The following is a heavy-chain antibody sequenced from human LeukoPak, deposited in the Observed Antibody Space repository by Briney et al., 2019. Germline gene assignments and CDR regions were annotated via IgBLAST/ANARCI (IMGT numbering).Heavy chain of an antibody. CDR1: GFTFSSYS. Sequence: GSLRLSCAASGFTFSSYSMNWVRQPPGKGLEWIGEINHSGSTNYNPSLKSRVTISVDTSKNQFSLKLSSVTAADTAVYYCARVGDRIQLWPNKPPGGFDYWGQGTLVTVSS. D-gene: IGHD5-18*01. CDR2: INHSGST. V-gene: IGHV4-34*01. CDR3: ARVGDRIQLWPNKPPGGFDY. J-gene: IGHJ4*02.